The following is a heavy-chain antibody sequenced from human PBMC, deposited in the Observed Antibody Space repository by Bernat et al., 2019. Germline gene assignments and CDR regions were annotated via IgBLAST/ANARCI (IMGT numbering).Heavy chain of an antibody. Sequence: QLVASGGGVVQPGGSLRLSCAASGITFSTYGMHWVRQAPGKGLVWVAFVRYDGTDTYYATSVKGRFTITRDNSKNTLHLQMNSRRVEDPVVYYWAKSIIPGEINYWGQGSLVTVS. CDR3: AKSIIPGEINY. CDR1: GITFSTYG. D-gene: IGHD3-3*01. CDR2: VRYDGTDT. V-gene: IGHV3-30*02. J-gene: IGHJ4*01.